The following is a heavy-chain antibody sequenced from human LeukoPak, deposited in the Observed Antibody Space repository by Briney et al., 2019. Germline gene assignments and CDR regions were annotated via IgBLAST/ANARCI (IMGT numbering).Heavy chain of an antibody. CDR2: IIPIFGTA. Sequence: ASVKVSCKASGGTFSSYAISWVRQAPGQGLEWMGGIIPIFGTANYARKFQGRVTITADESTSTAYMELSSLRSEDTAVYYCARGRRLEREYDAFDIWGQGTMVTVSS. V-gene: IGHV1-69*01. D-gene: IGHD1-1*01. CDR3: ARGRRLEREYDAFDI. J-gene: IGHJ3*02. CDR1: GGTFSSYA.